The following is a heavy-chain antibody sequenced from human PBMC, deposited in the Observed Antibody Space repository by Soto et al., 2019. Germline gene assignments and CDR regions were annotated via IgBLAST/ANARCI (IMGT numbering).Heavy chain of an antibody. V-gene: IGHV1-46*01. J-gene: IGHJ4*02. Sequence: QVHLVQSGAEVKKPGASVQVSCKASGYTFTSYYIHWVRQAPGQGLEWMGRINPSDSRTVYAQDFRGRVSVTSDTSTIIVYMELSTLRYDDTAVYYCARDGHKWDFDYWGQGTLVTGSS. D-gene: IGHD1-26*01. CDR2: INPSDSRT. CDR3: ARDGHKWDFDY. CDR1: GYTFTSYY.